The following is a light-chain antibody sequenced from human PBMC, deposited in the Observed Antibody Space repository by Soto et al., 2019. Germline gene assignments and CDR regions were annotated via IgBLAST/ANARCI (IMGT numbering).Light chain of an antibody. Sequence: EVVMTQSPATLSVSPGERATLSCRASQSVNANLAWYQQKPGQAPMLLIHGASNRATGIPARFSGSGFGTEIILTISSLQYQDFPGHYFQQYNTCLWTFRQGTKVEIK. CDR3: QQYNTCLWT. V-gene: IGKV3-15*01. J-gene: IGKJ1*01. CDR2: GAS. CDR1: QSVNAN.